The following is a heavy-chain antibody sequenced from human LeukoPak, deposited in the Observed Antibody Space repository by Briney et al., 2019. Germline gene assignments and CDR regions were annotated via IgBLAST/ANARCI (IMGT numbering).Heavy chain of an antibody. Sequence: PGGSLRLSCAASGFTFNTYTMNWVRQAPGKGLEWVSSISSGTSYIYYADSVKGRFTISGDNAKNSLYLQMNSLRAEDTAVYYCARDPTSSWETAFDIWGQGTMVTVSS. CDR2: ISSGTSYI. CDR3: ARDPTSSWETAFDI. CDR1: GFTFNTYT. D-gene: IGHD1-26*01. V-gene: IGHV3-21*01. J-gene: IGHJ3*02.